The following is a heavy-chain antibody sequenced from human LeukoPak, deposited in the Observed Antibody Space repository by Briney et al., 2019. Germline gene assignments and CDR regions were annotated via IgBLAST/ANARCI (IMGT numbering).Heavy chain of an antibody. CDR1: GFTFSAYY. D-gene: IGHD1-26*01. J-gene: IGHJ4*02. CDR2: ISSDNTYA. Sequence: GGSLGLSCAASGFTFSAYYMTWIRQAPGKGLEWVSYISSDNTYANYADSVKGRFTVSRDNAKNSLYLQMNSLRDEDTAVYYCARPSSGSSDPHFDYWGQGTLVAVSS. CDR3: ARPSSGSSDPHFDY. V-gene: IGHV3-11*03.